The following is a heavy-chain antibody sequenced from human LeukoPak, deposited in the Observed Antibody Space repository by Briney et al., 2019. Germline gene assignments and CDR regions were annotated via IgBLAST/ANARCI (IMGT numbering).Heavy chain of an antibody. CDR2: ISAYNGNT. J-gene: IGHJ4*02. Sequence: GASVKVSCKASGYTFTSYGISWVRQAPGQGLEWMGWISAYNGNTNYAQKLQGRVTMTTDTSTSTAYMELRSLRSDDTAVYYCARGEPPGIAAADPEYWGQGTLVTVSS. CDR1: GYTFTSYG. V-gene: IGHV1-18*01. D-gene: IGHD6-13*01. CDR3: ARGEPPGIAAADPEY.